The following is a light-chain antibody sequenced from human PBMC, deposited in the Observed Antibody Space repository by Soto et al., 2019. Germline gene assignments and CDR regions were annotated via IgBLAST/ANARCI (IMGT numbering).Light chain of an antibody. J-gene: IGLJ1*01. CDR3: QSYDSSLSGYG. CDR2: DDN. Sequence: QSVLTQPPSVSGAPGQRVTISCTGSTSNIGAGYDLHWYQQLPGTAPKLLIYDDNNRPSGVPDRFSGSKSGTSASLAITGLQAEDEADYYCQSYDSSLSGYGFGTGTKVTVL. V-gene: IGLV1-40*01. CDR1: TSNIGAGYD.